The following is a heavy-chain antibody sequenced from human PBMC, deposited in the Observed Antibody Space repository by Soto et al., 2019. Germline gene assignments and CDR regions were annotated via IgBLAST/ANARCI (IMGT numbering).Heavy chain of an antibody. V-gene: IGHV1-18*01. Sequence: ASVKVSCKASGYTFTSYGISWVRQAPGQGLEWMGWISAYNGNTNYAQKLQGRVTMTTDTPTSTAYMELRSLRSDDTAVYYCARVIAVAGTTWFDPWGQGTLVTVSS. CDR2: ISAYNGNT. CDR1: GYTFTSYG. CDR3: ARVIAVAGTTWFDP. D-gene: IGHD6-19*01. J-gene: IGHJ5*02.